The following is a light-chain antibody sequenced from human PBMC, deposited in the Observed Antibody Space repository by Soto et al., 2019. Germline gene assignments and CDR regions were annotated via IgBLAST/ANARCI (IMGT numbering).Light chain of an antibody. J-gene: IGKJ5*01. CDR3: QQRRSWPPTIT. V-gene: IGKV3-11*01. CDR2: DAS. Sequence: EIVLTQSAATLSLSPGERATLSCRASQSVSSYLAWYQQKPGQAPRLLIYDASNRATGIPARFSGSGSGTDFTLTISSLEPEDFAVYYCQQRRSWPPTITFGQGTRLEIK. CDR1: QSVSSY.